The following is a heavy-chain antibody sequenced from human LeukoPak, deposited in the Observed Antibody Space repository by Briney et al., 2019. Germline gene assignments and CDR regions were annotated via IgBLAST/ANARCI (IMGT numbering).Heavy chain of an antibody. CDR1: GFTFSDYY. CDR3: ARLMQTGSGYFEY. V-gene: IGHV3-11*01. Sequence: GGSLRLSCTASGFTFSDYYMSWVRQAPGKGLEWVSYISPTESTIYYADSVKGRFSVSRDNVKSSLSLQMNSVRAEDTAIYYCARLMQTGSGYFEYWGQGALVTVSS. CDR2: ISPTESTI. J-gene: IGHJ4*02. D-gene: IGHD3-10*01.